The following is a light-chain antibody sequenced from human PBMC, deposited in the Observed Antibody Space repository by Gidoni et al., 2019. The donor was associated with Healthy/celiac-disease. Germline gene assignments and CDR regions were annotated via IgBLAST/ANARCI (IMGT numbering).Light chain of an antibody. CDR2: QDS. CDR3: QAWASSTAGV. Sequence: SYELTQPPSVSVSPGQTASITCSGDKLGDKYACWYQQKPGQSPVLVIYQDSKRPSGIPERFSGSNSGNTATLTISGTQAMDEADYYCQAWASSTAGVFGGGTKLTVL. J-gene: IGLJ2*01. CDR1: KLGDKY. V-gene: IGLV3-1*01.